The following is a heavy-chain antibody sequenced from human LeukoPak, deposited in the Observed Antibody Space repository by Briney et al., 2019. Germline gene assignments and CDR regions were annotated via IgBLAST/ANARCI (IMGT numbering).Heavy chain of an antibody. D-gene: IGHD2-15*01. Sequence: SETLSLTCNVSGGFVSTYYWSWIRQSPGKGLEWIGYKYYSGNTNYSPSLQSRVTISVDASTNQVFLQLTSVTAADTAVYYCARGEGGYYSHWHFDLWGRGILVSVSS. CDR2: KYYSGNT. J-gene: IGHJ2*01. CDR1: GGFVSTYY. V-gene: IGHV4-59*02. CDR3: ARGEGGYYSHWHFDL.